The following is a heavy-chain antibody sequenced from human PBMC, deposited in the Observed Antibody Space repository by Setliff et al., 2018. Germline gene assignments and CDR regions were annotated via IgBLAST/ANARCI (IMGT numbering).Heavy chain of an antibody. J-gene: IGHJ4*02. CDR1: GESFSNNY. CDR2: IFQSGIT. D-gene: IGHD5-12*01. V-gene: IGHV4-38-2*02. Sequence: SETLSLTCSVYGESFSNNYWGWIRQSPGKGLEWIGNIFQSGITFYNPSLKSRVTMSLDTSQNQFSLKLRSVTAADTAVYFCARLGGLLVATMPFDYWGQGTLVTVS. CDR3: ARLGGLLVATMPFDY.